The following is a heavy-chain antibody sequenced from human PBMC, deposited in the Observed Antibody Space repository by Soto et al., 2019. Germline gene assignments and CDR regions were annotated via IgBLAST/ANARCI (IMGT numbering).Heavy chain of an antibody. J-gene: IGHJ4*02. V-gene: IGHV1-46*01. CDR3: ARGLGLGDC. CDR2: INPNGGST. D-gene: IGHD3-9*01. Sequence: QVRLCQSGAEVKKPGASLKVSGKAPGSTFSSYNITWVRQALGQGFEWIGIINPNGGSTNYAQNFKGRLTVTRDTSTATVYMDLSALTSDDTAMYYCARGLGLGDCWGQGTLVTVSS. CDR1: GSTFSSYN.